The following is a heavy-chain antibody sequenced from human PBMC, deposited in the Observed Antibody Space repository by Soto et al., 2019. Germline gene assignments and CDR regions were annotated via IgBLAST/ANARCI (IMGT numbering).Heavy chain of an antibody. J-gene: IGHJ5*02. CDR1: GYTFTTFS. V-gene: IGHV1-3*01. CDR2: INAGNGNT. CDR3: ARSLVTTFSDYFDP. Sequence: QVQLVQSGAEVKKPRASVRVSCKASGYTFTTFSIHWVRQAPGQRLEWMGWINAGNGNTKYSQKFQGRFTITRDTSASTAYMELSSLRSEDTAIYYCARSLVTTFSDYFDPWGQGTLVTVSS. D-gene: IGHD3-16*01.